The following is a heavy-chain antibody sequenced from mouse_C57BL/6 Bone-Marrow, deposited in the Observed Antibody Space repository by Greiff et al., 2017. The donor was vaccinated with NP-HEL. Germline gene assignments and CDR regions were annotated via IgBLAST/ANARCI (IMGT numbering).Heavy chain of an antibody. V-gene: IGHV1-78*01. CDR3: ARADYYGSSYWYFDV. D-gene: IGHD1-1*01. CDR1: GYTFPDHT. Sequence: VQLVESDAELVKPGASVKISCKVFGYTFPDHTIHWMKQRPEQGLEWIGNISLRDGSTKYNEKFKGKATLTADKSSSTAYMQLSSLTSEDSAVYFCARADYYGSSYWYFDVWGTGTTVTVSS. CDR2: ISLRDGST. J-gene: IGHJ1*03.